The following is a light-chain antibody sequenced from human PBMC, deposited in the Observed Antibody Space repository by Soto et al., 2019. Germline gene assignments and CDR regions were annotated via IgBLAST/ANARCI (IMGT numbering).Light chain of an antibody. V-gene: IGKV1-12*01. CDR1: QGISRW. CDR2: SAS. Sequence: DIQMTQSPSSVSASVGDRVTITCRASQGISRWLAWYQQKPGKAPNLLIYSASTLYSGVPSRFSGSGSGTDFTLTISSLQPEGFATYYCQQADSFPLTFGPGTKVDIK. J-gene: IGKJ3*01. CDR3: QQADSFPLT.